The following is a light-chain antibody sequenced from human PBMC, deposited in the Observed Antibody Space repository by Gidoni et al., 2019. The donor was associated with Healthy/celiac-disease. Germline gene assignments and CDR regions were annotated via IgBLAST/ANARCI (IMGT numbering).Light chain of an antibody. J-gene: IGKJ2*01. CDR3: QTLRT. V-gene: IGKV1-39*01. Sequence: EIQMTQSPSSLSASVGDRVTITCRASQSISSYLNWYQQKPGKAHKLLIYAASSLQSGVPSRFSGSGSGTDFTLPISGLLPEDFATYYCQTLRTFGQGTKLEIK. CDR2: AAS. CDR1: QSISSY.